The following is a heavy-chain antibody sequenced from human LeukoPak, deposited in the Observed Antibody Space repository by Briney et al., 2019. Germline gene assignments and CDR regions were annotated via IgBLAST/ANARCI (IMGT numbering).Heavy chain of an antibody. D-gene: IGHD5-18*01. CDR1: GFTFSSYA. CDR3: ARVIRLQNWYYFDY. CDR2: ISGSDGST. V-gene: IGHV3-23*01. J-gene: IGHJ4*02. Sequence: PGGSLRLSCAASGFTFSSYAMSWVRQAPGKGLDWVSAISGSDGSTYYADSVKGRFTGSRDNSKNTLYLQMNRLRAEDTAVYYCARVIRLQNWYYFDYWGQGTLVTVSS.